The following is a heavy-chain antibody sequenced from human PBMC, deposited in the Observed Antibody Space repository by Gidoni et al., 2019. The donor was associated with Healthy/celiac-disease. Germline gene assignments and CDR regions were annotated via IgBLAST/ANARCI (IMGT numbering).Heavy chain of an antibody. V-gene: IGHV4-34*01. J-gene: IGHJ6*02. D-gene: IGHD3-22*01. CDR1: GWSFSGYY. CDR2: INHSGST. CDR3: ARKRVYYYDSSGYYTTTNYGMDV. Sequence: QVQLQQWGAGLLKPSETLSLTCAVYGWSFSGYYWSWNRQPPGKGLELIGVINHSGSTNYNPSLKSRVTISVYTSKNQFSLKLSSVTAADTAGYYCARKRVYYYDSSGYYTTTNYGMDVWGQGTTVTVSS.